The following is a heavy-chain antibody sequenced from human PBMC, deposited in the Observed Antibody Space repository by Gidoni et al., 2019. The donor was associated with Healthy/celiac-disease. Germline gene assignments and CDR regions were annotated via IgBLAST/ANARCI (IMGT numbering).Heavy chain of an antibody. V-gene: IGHV3-48*02. D-gene: IGHD6-6*01. CDR2: ISSSSSTI. J-gene: IGHJ3*02. CDR3: ARLFSSSSSAFDI. Sequence: EVQLVESGGGLVQPGGSLRLSCAASGFTFSSDSMNWVRQAPGKVLELVSYISSSSSTIYYADSVKGRFTISRDNAKNSLYLQMNSLRDEDTAVYYCARLFSSSSSAFDIWGQGTMVTVSS. CDR1: GFTFSSDS.